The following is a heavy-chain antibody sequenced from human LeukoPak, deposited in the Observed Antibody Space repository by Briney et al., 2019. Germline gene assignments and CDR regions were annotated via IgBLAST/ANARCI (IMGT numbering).Heavy chain of an antibody. CDR3: ARRDYYDSSGYSLKDDY. Sequence: SETLSLTCTVSGGSISSSSYYWGWLRQPPGKGLEWIGSIYYSGSTYYNPSLKSRVTISVDTSKNQFSLKLSSVTAADTAVYYCARRDYYDSSGYSLKDDYWGQGTLVTVSS. V-gene: IGHV4-39*01. J-gene: IGHJ4*02. D-gene: IGHD3-22*01. CDR2: IYYSGST. CDR1: GGSISSSSYY.